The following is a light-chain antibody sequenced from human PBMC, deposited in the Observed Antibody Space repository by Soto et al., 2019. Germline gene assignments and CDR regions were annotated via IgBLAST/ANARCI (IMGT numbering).Light chain of an antibody. V-gene: IGKV3-20*01. J-gene: IGKJ5*01. Sequence: EIVLTQSPGTLSLSPGERATISCGARQSISSNYLAWYQQKPGQAPRLLIYGASSRATGIPDRFSGSGSGTDFTLTISRLEPEDFAVYYCQHYGGSLSITFGHGTRLEIK. CDR3: QHYGGSLSIT. CDR2: GAS. CDR1: QSISSNY.